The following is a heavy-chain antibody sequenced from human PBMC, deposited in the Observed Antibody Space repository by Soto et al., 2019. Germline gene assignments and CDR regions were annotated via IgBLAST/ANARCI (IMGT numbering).Heavy chain of an antibody. D-gene: IGHD3-10*01. CDR3: ETANLWFGEFPDY. CDR2: ISGSGGST. V-gene: IGHV3-23*01. CDR1: GFTFSSYA. J-gene: IGHJ4*02. Sequence: GGSLRLSCAASGFTFSSYAMSWVRQAPGKGLEWVSAISGSGGSTYYADSVKGRFTISRDNSKNTLYLQMNSLRAEDTAVYYCETANLWFGEFPDYWGQGTLVTVSS.